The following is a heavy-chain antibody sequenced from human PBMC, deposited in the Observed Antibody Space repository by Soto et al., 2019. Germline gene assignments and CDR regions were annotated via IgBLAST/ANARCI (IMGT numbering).Heavy chain of an antibody. V-gene: IGHV4-34*01. Sequence: SETLSLTCAVYGGSFSFYYSSWIRQPRGRGLEWIEEINQSGITNDYASHKCRVSRLVVTSKSHCSLNLSSVTAADTAVYYCATRLWFGERWGQGNLVTVSS. D-gene: IGHD3-10*01. CDR2: INQSGIT. CDR1: GGSFSFYY. J-gene: IGHJ4*02. CDR3: ATRLWFGER.